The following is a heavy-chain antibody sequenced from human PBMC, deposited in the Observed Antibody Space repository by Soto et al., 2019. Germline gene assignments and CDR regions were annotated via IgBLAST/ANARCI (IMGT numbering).Heavy chain of an antibody. V-gene: IGHV1-18*01. Sequence: QVQLVQSGGEVKKPGASVKVSSKASGYTFTTYGISWVRQAPGQGLEWMGWISAYNGNTSYAQKLQGRVTMTTDTSTSTAYMELRSLRSDDTAVYYCARVFFRLFAFDIWGQGTMVTVSS. CDR2: ISAYNGNT. D-gene: IGHD3-22*01. CDR1: GYTFTTYG. J-gene: IGHJ3*02. CDR3: ARVFFRLFAFDI.